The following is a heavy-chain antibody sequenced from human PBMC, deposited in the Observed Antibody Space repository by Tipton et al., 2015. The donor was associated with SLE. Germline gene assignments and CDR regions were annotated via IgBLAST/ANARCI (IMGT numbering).Heavy chain of an antibody. V-gene: IGHV3-23*01. CDR3: VKGFCRGGTCYLYDY. CDR2: ISGSAGFA. D-gene: IGHD2-15*01. CDR1: GFTFTDYV. J-gene: IGHJ4*02. Sequence: SLRLSCAASGFTFTDYVMGWVRQPPGKGLEWVSGISGSAGFAYYSDSVKGRFTISRDNSKNTLYLQMNSLRGEDTAVYHCVKGFCRGGTCYLYDYWGQGSAVTVSS.